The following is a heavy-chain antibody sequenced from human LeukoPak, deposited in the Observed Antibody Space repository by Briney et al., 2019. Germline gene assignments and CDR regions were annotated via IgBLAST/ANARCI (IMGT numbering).Heavy chain of an antibody. CDR1: GGTFSSYA. D-gene: IGHD3-10*01. V-gene: IGHV1-69*04. J-gene: IGHJ4*02. CDR2: IIPMLGTV. CDR3: ARDRIEYYYGSGSYWY. Sequence: GASVKVSCKASGGTFSSYAINWVRQAPGQGLEWMGRIIPMLGTVKYAQKFQGRVTIIADKFTSTAYMELSSLRSDDTAVYYCARDRIEYYYGSGSYWYWGQGTLVTVSS.